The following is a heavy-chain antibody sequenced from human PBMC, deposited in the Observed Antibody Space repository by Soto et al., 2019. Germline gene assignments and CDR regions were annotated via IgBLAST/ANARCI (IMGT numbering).Heavy chain of an antibody. CDR3: GSVRPSGYVLS. CDR1: GGSLSSYY. J-gene: IGHJ5*02. Sequence: PSDTLSLTCTVSGGSLSSYYWTWIRQSPGKGLEWIGYVYFSGNANYNPSPKSRVTISIDTSKNQFSLSLASVTAADTAFYYCGSVRPSGYVLSWGQGTLVTVSS. D-gene: IGHD6-25*01. V-gene: IGHV4-59*01. CDR2: VYFSGNA.